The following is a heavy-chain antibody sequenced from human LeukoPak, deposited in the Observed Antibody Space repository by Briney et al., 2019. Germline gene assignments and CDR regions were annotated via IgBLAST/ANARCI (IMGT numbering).Heavy chain of an antibody. CDR2: ISGSGSTI. CDR1: GLTFSSYE. V-gene: IGHV3-48*03. Sequence: PGGSLRLSCAASGLTFSSYEMNWVRQAPGKGLEWVSYISGSGSTIHYADSVKGRFTISRDNAKNSLYLQMNSLRAEDTAVYYCARDRGYSSSWDWGQGTLVTVSS. D-gene: IGHD6-13*01. J-gene: IGHJ4*02. CDR3: ARDRGYSSSWD.